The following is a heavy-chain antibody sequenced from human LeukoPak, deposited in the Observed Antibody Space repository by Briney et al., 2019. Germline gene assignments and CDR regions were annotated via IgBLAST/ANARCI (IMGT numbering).Heavy chain of an antibody. V-gene: IGHV3-48*02. D-gene: IGHD6-13*01. Sequence: VGSLRLSCAASGFTFSSYSMHWVRQAPGKGLEWVSGISTTSNTIYYADSVKGRFTISRDNAKNSLYLQMSGLGDEDTAVYFCARARYSSSWYLDYWGQGTLVTVSS. CDR3: ARARYSSSWYLDY. CDR2: ISTTSNTI. J-gene: IGHJ4*02. CDR1: GFTFSSYS.